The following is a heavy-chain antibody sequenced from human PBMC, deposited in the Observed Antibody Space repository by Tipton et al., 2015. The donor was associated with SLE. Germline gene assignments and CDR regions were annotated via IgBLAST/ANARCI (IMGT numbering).Heavy chain of an antibody. CDR2: IQSGGST. V-gene: IGHV4-39*07. CDR3: STGGAGY. D-gene: IGHD6-19*01. J-gene: IGHJ4*02. Sequence: TLSLTCIVFGGSISSSSYWAWIRQPPGKGLEWIGSIQSGGSTHYNPSLRSRVTISMDTSKNQFSLKMKSVTAADTAIYYCSTGGAGYWGQGTLVTVSS. CDR1: GGSISSSSY.